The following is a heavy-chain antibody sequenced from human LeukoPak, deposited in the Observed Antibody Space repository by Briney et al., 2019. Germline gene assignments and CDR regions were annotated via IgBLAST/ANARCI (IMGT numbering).Heavy chain of an antibody. CDR1: GGSISSYY. CDR3: ARGRQT. Sequence: SETLSLTCTVSGGSISSYYWSWIRQPPGKGLEWIGYIYYSGSTNYNPSLKSRVTISVDTSKNQFSLKLSSVTAADTAVYYCARGRQTWGQGTLVTVSS. CDR2: IYYSGST. V-gene: IGHV4-59*01. J-gene: IGHJ5*02.